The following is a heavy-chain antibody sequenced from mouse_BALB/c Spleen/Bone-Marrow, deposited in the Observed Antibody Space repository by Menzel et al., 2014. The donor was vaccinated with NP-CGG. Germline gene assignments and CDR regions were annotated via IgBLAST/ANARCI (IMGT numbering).Heavy chain of an antibody. J-gene: IGHJ4*01. CDR1: GYTFTEYT. CDR3: AIYYSDYPVMDY. Sequence: VQLKQSGPELVKTGASVKISCKTYGYTFTEYTMHWVKQSHGKSLEWIGGLNPNNGVTIYNQKFKGKATSTVDKSSSTAYMELRSLTSEDSAVYYCAIYYSDYPVMDYWGQGTPVAVSS. V-gene: IGHV1-18*01. D-gene: IGHD1-1*01. CDR2: LNPNNGVT.